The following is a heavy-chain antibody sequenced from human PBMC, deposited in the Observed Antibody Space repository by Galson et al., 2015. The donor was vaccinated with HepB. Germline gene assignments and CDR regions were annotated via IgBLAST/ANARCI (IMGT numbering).Heavy chain of an antibody. V-gene: IGHV3-64*01. CDR2: INSNGGSS. CDR3: ARGLLLFYGLDV. CDR1: GFTFSTYA. D-gene: IGHD1-26*01. J-gene: IGHJ6*02. Sequence: SLRLSCAASGFTFSTYAMQWVRQAPGKGLEYVSAINSNGGSSYYANSVKGRFTISRDNSKNTLYLQMGSLRPEDMAVYYCARGLLLFYGLDVWGQGTTVTVSS.